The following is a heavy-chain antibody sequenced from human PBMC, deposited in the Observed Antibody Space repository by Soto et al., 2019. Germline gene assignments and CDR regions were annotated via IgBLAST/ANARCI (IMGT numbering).Heavy chain of an antibody. CDR3: ASAALGSMVPSLDV. CDR2: ISSSSSTI. J-gene: IGHJ6*04. D-gene: IGHD1-26*01. V-gene: IGHV3-48*01. Sequence: GGSLRLSCAASGFTFSSYSMNWVRQAPGKGLEWVSYISSSSSTIYYADSVKGRFTISRDNAKNSLYLQMNSLRAEDTAVYYCASAALGSMVPSLDVWGKGTTVTVPS. CDR1: GFTFSSYS.